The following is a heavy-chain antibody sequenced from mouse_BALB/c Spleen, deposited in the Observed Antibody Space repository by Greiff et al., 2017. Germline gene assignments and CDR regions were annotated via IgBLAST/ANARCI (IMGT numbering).Heavy chain of an antibody. CDR1: GYTFTSYT. CDR2: INPSSGYT. D-gene: IGHD4-1*01. Sequence: VQLVESGAELARPGASVKMSCKASGYTFTSYTMHWVKKRPGQGLEWIGYINPSSGYTNYNQKFKDKATLTADKSSSTAYMQLSSLTSEDSAVYYCARWDAWFAYWGQGTLVTVSA. J-gene: IGHJ3*01. CDR3: ARWDAWFAY. V-gene: IGHV1-4*01.